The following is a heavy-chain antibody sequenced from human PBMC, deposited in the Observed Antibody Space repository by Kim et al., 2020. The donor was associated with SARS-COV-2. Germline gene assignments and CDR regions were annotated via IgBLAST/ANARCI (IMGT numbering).Heavy chain of an antibody. J-gene: IGHJ6*02. CDR3: AKLGCSSTSCYRYYYYYYGMDV. V-gene: IGHV3-30*18. D-gene: IGHD2-2*01. CDR1: GFTFSSYG. Sequence: GGSLRLSCAASGFTFSSYGMHWVRQAPGKGLEWVAVISYDGSNKYYADSVKGRFTISRDNSKNTLYLQMNSLRAEDTAVYYCAKLGCSSTSCYRYYYYYYGMDVWGQGTTVTVSS. CDR2: ISYDGSNK.